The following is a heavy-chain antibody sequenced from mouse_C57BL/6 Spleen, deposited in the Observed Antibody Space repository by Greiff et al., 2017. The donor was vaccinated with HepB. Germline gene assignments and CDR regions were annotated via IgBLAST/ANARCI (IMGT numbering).Heavy chain of an antibody. CDR3: ARNGVTTPSWFAY. CDR2: ISSGSSTI. V-gene: IGHV5-17*01. CDR1: GFTFSDYG. D-gene: IGHD2-1*01. Sequence: EVKLMESGGGLVKPGGSLKLSCAASGFTFSDYGMHWVRQAPEKGLEWVAYISSGSSTIYYADTVKGRFTISRDNAKNTLFLQMTSLRSEDTAMYYCARNGVTTPSWFAYWGQGTLVTVSA. J-gene: IGHJ3*01.